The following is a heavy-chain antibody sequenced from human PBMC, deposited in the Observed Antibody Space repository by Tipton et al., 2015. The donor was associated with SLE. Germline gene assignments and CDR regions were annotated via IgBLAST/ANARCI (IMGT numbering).Heavy chain of an antibody. J-gene: IGHJ4*02. CDR3: ARDLEGRGSGSYYNLDY. V-gene: IGHV3-73*01. D-gene: IGHD3-10*01. CDR2: IRSKANSYAT. CDR1: GFTFSGSA. Sequence: SLRLSCAASGFTFSGSAMHWVRQASGKGLEWVGRIRSKANSYATAYAASVKGRFTISRDDSKNTAYLQMNSLKTEDTAVYYCARDLEGRGSGSYYNLDYWGRGTLVTVSS.